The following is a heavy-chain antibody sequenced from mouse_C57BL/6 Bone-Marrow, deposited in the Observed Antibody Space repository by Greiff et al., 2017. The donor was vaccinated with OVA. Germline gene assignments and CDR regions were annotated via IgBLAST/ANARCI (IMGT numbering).Heavy chain of an antibody. J-gene: IGHJ2*01. CDR1: GFNIKDDY. Sequence: EVQLQQSGADLVRPGASVKLSCTASGFNIKDDYMHWVRQRPEQGLEWIGWIGAGDGDTDYASKLQGKATITADTSSNTAYLQLSSLTSEDTAVYYCTTHSTTLVADYWGQGTTLTVSS. CDR2: IGAGDGDT. V-gene: IGHV14-4*01. D-gene: IGHD1-1*01. CDR3: TTHSTTLVADY.